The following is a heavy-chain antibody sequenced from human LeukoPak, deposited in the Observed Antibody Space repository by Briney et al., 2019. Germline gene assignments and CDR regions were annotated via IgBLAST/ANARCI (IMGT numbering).Heavy chain of an antibody. CDR3: ARGIVTLIDY. Sequence: PGGSLRLSCAAYGFTVSSSYMSWVRQAPGKGLEWVSVIYSGGSTYYADSVKGRFTISRDNSKNTLYLQMNSLRAEDTAVYYCARGIVTLIDYWGQGTLVTVSS. J-gene: IGHJ4*02. CDR1: GFTVSSSY. CDR2: IYSGGST. D-gene: IGHD3-22*01. V-gene: IGHV3-53*01.